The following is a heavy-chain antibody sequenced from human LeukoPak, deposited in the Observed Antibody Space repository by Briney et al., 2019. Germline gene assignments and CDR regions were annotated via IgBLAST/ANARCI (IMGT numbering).Heavy chain of an antibody. D-gene: IGHD3-22*01. CDR2: IIPISGTA. CDR1: GGTFSSYA. Sequence: GASVKVSCKASGGTFSSYAISWVRQAPGQGLEWMGGIIPISGTANYAQKFQGRVTITADKSTSTAYMELSSLRSEDTAVYYCARRRNDSSGLTVWFDPWGQGTLVTVSS. J-gene: IGHJ5*02. V-gene: IGHV1-69*06. CDR3: ARRRNDSSGLTVWFDP.